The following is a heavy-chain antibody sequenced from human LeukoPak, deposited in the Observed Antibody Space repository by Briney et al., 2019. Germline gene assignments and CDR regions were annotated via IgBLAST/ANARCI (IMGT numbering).Heavy chain of an antibody. CDR1: GFTFSSLV. CDR2: INRDGRSL. J-gene: IGHJ3*02. CDR3: TRGGSAPEALGDALDI. Sequence: PGRSQSLSCVPSGFTFSSLVVHCVRQAPGKGLVRVSRINRDGRSLIYAASVKCRFTISRDNAKNTLYLQMNGLRVEDTAVYYCTRGGSAPEALGDALDIWGKGTMVTVSS. V-gene: IGHV3-74*01. D-gene: IGHD1-26*01.